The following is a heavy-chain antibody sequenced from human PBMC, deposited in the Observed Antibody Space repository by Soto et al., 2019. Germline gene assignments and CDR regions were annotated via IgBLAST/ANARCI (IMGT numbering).Heavy chain of an antibody. J-gene: IGHJ3*02. D-gene: IGHD6-13*01. CDR3: AGFKQQLVQRGDFDI. CDR1: GFTFSSYA. Sequence: GGSLRLSCAASGFTFSSYAMSWVRQAPGKGLEWVSAISGSGGSTYYADSVKGRFTISRDNSKNTLYLQMNSLRAENRAVYYCAGFKQQLVQRGDFDIWGQGTMVTVSS. CDR2: ISGSGGST. V-gene: IGHV3-23*01.